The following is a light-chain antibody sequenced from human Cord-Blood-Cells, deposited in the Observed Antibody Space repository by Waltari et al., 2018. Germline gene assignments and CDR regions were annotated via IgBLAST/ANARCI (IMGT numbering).Light chain of an antibody. CDR2: EDN. V-gene: IGLV6-57*02. J-gene: IGLJ3*02. CDR1: SGSIASNY. CDR3: QSYDSSNWV. Sequence: MGPQPHSVSESPGKTVTISCTGSSGSIASNYVQWYQQRPGSAPTTVIYEDNQRPSGVPDRFSGSIDSSSNSASLTISGLKTEDEADYYCQSYDSSNWVFGGGTKLTVL.